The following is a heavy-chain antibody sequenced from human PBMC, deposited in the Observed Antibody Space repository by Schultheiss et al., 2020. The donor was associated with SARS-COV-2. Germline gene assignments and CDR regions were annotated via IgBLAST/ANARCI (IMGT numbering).Heavy chain of an antibody. CDR2: INHSGST. Sequence: SETLSLTCAVYGGSFSGYYWSWIRQPPGKGLEWIGEINHSGSTNYNPSLKSRVTISVDTSKNQFSLKLSSVTAADTAVYYCARDNCVGDCYAFDYWGQGTTVTVSS. V-gene: IGHV4-34*01. CDR3: ARDNCVGDCYAFDY. D-gene: IGHD2-21*02. CDR1: GGSFSGYY. J-gene: IGHJ4*03.